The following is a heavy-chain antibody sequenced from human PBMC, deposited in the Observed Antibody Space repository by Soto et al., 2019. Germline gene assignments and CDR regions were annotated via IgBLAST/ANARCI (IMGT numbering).Heavy chain of an antibody. J-gene: IGHJ6*02. CDR3: AKELWFGELFRDYYYAMDV. Sequence: EVQLLESGGGLVQPGGSLRLSCAASRLTFSSYAMSWVRQAPGKGLEWVSGISDSGGNTYYADSVKGRFTISRDNSKNTLYLHMNSLRGDDTALYYCAKELWFGELFRDYYYAMDVWGQGTTVTVSS. CDR1: RLTFSSYA. D-gene: IGHD3-10*01. CDR2: ISDSGGNT. V-gene: IGHV3-23*01.